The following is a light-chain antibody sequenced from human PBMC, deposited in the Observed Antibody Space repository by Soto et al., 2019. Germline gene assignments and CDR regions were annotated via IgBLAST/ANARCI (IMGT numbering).Light chain of an antibody. V-gene: IGLV1-40*01. Sequence: QSVLTQPPSVSGAPGQRVTISCTGSSSNIGAGYDAHWYQQLPGTAPKLLIYGSSNRPSGVPDRFSGSKSGTSASLAITGLQPEDEADYYCQSYDSSLGGNYVFGTGTNLTVL. J-gene: IGLJ1*01. CDR1: SSNIGAGYD. CDR2: GSS. CDR3: QSYDSSLGGNYV.